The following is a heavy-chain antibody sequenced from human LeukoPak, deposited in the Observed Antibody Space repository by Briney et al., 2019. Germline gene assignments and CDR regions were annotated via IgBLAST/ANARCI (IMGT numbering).Heavy chain of an antibody. CDR3: ARDWPYSGNSGDAFDI. CDR1: GGTFSSYA. Sequence: GASVKVSCKASGGTFSSYAISWVRQAPGQGLEWMGGIIPIFGTANYAQKFQGRVTITADESTSTAYMELSSLRSEDTAVYYCARDWPYSGNSGDAFDIWGQGTMVTVSS. J-gene: IGHJ3*02. V-gene: IGHV1-69*13. CDR2: IIPIFGTA. D-gene: IGHD1-26*01.